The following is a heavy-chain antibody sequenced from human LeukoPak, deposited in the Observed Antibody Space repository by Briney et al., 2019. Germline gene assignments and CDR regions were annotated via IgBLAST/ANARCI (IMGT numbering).Heavy chain of an antibody. J-gene: IGHJ5*02. D-gene: IGHD2-2*02. CDR1: GYSFPNYW. CDR2: IYPGDSHT. CDR3: ARGPYAYTSSATLGSYNWFDP. Sequence: GESLKISCKGSGYSFPNYWIGWVRPLPGKGLEWMGIIYPGDSHTRYSPSFQDQVTISVDKSISTAYLQWSSLKASDTAMYYCARGPYAYTSSATLGSYNWFDPWGQGTLVTVSS. V-gene: IGHV5-51*01.